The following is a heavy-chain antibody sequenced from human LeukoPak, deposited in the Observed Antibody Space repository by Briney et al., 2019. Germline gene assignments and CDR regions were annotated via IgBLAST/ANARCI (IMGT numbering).Heavy chain of an antibody. CDR3: ARVLAYCGGDCPYYYYYYMDV. J-gene: IGHJ6*03. D-gene: IGHD2-21*01. V-gene: IGHV4-59*01. CDR2: IYYSGST. CDR1: GGSISSYY. Sequence: SETLSLTCTVSGGSISSYYWSWIRQPPGKGLEWIGYIYYSGSTNYNPSLKSRVTISVDTSKNQFSLKLSSVTAADTAVYYCARVLAYCGGDCPYYYYYYMDVWGKGTTVTVSS.